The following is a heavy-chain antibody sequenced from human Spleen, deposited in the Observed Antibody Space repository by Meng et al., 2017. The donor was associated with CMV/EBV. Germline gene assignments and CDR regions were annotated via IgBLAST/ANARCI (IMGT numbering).Heavy chain of an antibody. J-gene: IGHJ3*02. V-gene: IGHV1-2*02. CDR3: ARDYGAIFGGEAAFDI. CDR1: GYTFTGYY. CDR2: VHPNSGDT. Sequence: ASVKVSCKASGYTFTGYYIHWVRQAPGQGLEWMGWVHPNSGDTNYPQKFQGRVTMTRDTSISTAYMEVSRLRSDDTAVYYCARDYGAIFGGEAAFDIWGQGTMVTVSS. D-gene: IGHD3-3*01.